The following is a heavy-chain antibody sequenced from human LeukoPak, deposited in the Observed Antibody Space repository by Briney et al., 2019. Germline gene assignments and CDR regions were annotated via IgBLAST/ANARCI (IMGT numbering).Heavy chain of an antibody. D-gene: IGHD6-13*01. CDR1: GYSFPNYW. CDR3: ARLGGSTWYPLGY. V-gene: IGHV5-51*01. Sequence: GESLKISCKGSGYSFPNYWIAWVRQMPGKGLEWMGIIYPGDSDTRYSPSFQGQVTFSADKSTSTAYLQWSSLKASDIATYYCARLGGSTWYPLGYWGQGTLVTVSS. CDR2: IYPGDSDT. J-gene: IGHJ4*02.